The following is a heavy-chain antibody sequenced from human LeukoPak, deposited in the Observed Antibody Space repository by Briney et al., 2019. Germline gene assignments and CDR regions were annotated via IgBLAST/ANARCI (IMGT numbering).Heavy chain of an antibody. V-gene: IGHV3-74*01. CDR2: ISIDGGDT. D-gene: IGHD3-10*01. Sequence: HPGGSLRLSCAASGFSFGSNWMHWVRQAPGKGLVWVSRISIDGGDTVYADSVKGRFTVSRDNAKDTLYLQMNSLRVEDTAVYYCARGPYYAAGSFDYWGQGTLVTVSS. CDR1: GFSFGSNW. J-gene: IGHJ4*02. CDR3: ARGPYYAAGSFDY.